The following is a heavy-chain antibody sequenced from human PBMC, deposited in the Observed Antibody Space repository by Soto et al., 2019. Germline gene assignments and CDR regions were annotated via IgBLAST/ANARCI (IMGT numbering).Heavy chain of an antibody. J-gene: IGHJ3*01. D-gene: IGHD2-21*02. Sequence: GGSLRLSCAVSGFSVCANYMSWVRQAPGKGLEWVSIIYSGGDTHYADSVKDRFTISRDNSKNTMYLQMNSLKAEDTAVYYCARTSYAYCGGACHNHDAFDVWGQGTLVTVS. CDR1: GFSVCANY. CDR3: ARTSYAYCGGACHNHDAFDV. CDR2: IYSGGDT. V-gene: IGHV3-66*01.